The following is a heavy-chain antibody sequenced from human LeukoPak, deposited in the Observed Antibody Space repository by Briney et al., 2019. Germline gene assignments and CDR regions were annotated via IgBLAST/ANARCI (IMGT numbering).Heavy chain of an antibody. D-gene: IGHD3-9*01. CDR3: AKDSRAYYDILTGYYPMKY. CDR2: ISYDGSNK. CDR1: GFTVSSNY. J-gene: IGHJ4*02. Sequence: GGSLRLSCAASGFTVSSNYMSWVRQAPGKGLEWVAVISYDGSNKYYADSVKGRFTISRDNSKNTLYLRMNSLRAEDTAVYYCAKDSRAYYDILTGYYPMKYWGQGTLVTVSS. V-gene: IGHV3-30*18.